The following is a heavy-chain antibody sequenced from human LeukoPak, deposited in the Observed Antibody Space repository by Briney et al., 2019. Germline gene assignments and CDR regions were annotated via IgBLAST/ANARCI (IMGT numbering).Heavy chain of an antibody. CDR1: GVTFTNAW. Sequence: PGGSLRLSCAVSGVTFTNAWMSWVRQGQGKGLEWVGRIKGKSAGGATDYAATVKGRLAISNDDSENTLYLQMNSLTTEDTAVYYCTCLYSDAFNIWGQGTMVTVSS. J-gene: IGHJ3*02. D-gene: IGHD2-15*01. CDR2: IKGKSAGGAT. V-gene: IGHV3-15*01. CDR3: TCLYSDAFNI.